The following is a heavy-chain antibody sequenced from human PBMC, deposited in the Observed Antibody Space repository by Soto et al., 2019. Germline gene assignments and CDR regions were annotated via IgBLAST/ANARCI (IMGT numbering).Heavy chain of an antibody. D-gene: IGHD4-17*01. CDR1: VDSVSSSSDA. CDR3: ARDSPGYGDYVLFDY. J-gene: IGHJ4*02. V-gene: IGHV6-1*01. Sequence: SQTLSLTCAISVDSVSSSSDASNWIRQSPSRGLEWLGRTYYRSKWYNDYAVSVKSRITINPDTSKNQFSLQLNSVTPEDTAVYYCARDSPGYGDYVLFDYWGQGTLVTVSS. CDR2: TYYRSKWYN.